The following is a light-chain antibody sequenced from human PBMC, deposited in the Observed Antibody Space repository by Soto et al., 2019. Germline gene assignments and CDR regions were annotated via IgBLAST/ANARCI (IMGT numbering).Light chain of an antibody. CDR1: QSVSSSY. V-gene: IGKV3-20*01. CDR2: GAS. J-gene: IGKJ2*01. Sequence: EIELTQSPGTLSLSPGERATLSCRASQSVSSSYLAWYQQKPGQAPRLLIYGASSRATGIPDRFSGSGSGTDFTLTISRLEPEDFAVYYCQQYGSSLGYTFGQGTKLEIK. CDR3: QQYGSSLGYT.